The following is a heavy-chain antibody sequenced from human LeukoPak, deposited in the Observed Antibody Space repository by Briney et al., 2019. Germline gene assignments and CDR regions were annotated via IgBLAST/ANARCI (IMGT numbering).Heavy chain of an antibody. CDR1: GFTFSTYW. CDR2: IKSDGSAT. CDR3: AMVRGYYYHGLDV. J-gene: IGHJ6*02. D-gene: IGHD3-10*01. Sequence: GGSLRLSCAASGFTFSTYWMHWVRQAPGKGLVWVSRIKSDGSATTYADFVKGRLTISRDNAMNTLYLQMNSLRAEDTAVYYCAMVRGYYYHGLDVWGQGTTVTVSS. V-gene: IGHV3-74*03.